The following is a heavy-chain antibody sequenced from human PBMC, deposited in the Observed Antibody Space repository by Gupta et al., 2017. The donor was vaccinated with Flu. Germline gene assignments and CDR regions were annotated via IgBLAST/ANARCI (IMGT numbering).Heavy chain of an antibody. CDR3: ARDDRTYYDSSGYPSYVDY. CDR2: INPNSGGT. D-gene: IGHD3-22*01. V-gene: IGHV1-2*02. J-gene: IGHJ4*02. Sequence: QVQLVQSGAEVKKPGASVKVSCKASGYTFTGYYMHWVRQAPGQGLEWMGWINPNSGGTNYAQKFQGRVTMTRDTSISTAYMELSRLRSDDTAVYYCARDDRTYYDSSGYPSYVDYWGQGTLVPVSS. CDR1: GYTFTGYY.